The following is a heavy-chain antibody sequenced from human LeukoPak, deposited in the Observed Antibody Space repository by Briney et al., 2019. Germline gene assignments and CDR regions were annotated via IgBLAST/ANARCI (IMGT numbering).Heavy chain of an antibody. J-gene: IGHJ3*02. D-gene: IGHD1-26*01. CDR3: ASSPPSGIVVFDM. V-gene: IGHV3-48*03. CDR1: GFTFSSYE. CDR2: ISSSGSTI. Sequence: GGSLRLSCAASGFTFSSYEMNWVRQAPGKGLEWVSYISSSGSTIYYADSVKGRFTISRDNAKNSLYLQMNSLKIEDTAVYYCASSPPSGIVVFDMWGQGTMVTVSS.